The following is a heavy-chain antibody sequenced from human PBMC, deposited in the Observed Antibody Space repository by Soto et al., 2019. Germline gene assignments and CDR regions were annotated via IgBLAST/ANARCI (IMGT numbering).Heavy chain of an antibody. CDR3: ARDIGYYDVNDYSPRNSFDY. J-gene: IGHJ4*02. CDR2: IKAGNGKT. V-gene: IGHV1-3*01. Sequence: ASVKVSCKTSGYTFTTFAIHWVRQAPGQRLEWMGWIKAGNGKTKYSQKFQGRVTITRDTSASTAYMELSSLRSEDTAIYYCARDIGYYDVNDYSPRNSFDYWGQGTLVTVSS. CDR1: GYTFTTFA. D-gene: IGHD3-22*01.